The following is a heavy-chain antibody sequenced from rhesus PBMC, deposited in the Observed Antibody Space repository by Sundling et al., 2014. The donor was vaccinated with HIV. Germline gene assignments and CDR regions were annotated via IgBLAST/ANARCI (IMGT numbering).Heavy chain of an antibody. V-gene: IGHV4-93*01. CDR1: GGSISSSNW. D-gene: IGHD1-44*01. Sequence: QVQLQESGPAVVKPSETLSLTCAVSGGSISSSNWWSWIRQSPGKGLEWIGDIYGTGGTTEYNPSLKSRVSISKDTSKNQFSLKLSSVTAADTAVYYCVRDRGSFGSFDFWGQGVLVTVSS. J-gene: IGHJ4*01. CDR3: VRDRGSFGSFDF. CDR2: IYGTGGTT.